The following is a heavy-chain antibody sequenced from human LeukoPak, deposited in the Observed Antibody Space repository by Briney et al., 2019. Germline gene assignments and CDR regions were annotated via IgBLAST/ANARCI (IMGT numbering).Heavy chain of an antibody. Sequence: EGSLRLSCAASGFTFSSYEMNWVRQAPGKGLEWVSYISSSGSTIYYADSVKGRFTISRDNAKNSLYLQMNSLRAEDTAVYYCARGYYDSSGYYYDYWGQGTLVTVSS. CDR1: GFTFSSYE. D-gene: IGHD3-22*01. CDR2: ISSSGSTI. J-gene: IGHJ4*02. V-gene: IGHV3-48*03. CDR3: ARGYYDSSGYYYDY.